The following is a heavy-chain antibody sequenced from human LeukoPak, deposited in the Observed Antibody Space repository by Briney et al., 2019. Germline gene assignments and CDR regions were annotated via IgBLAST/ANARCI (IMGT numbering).Heavy chain of an antibody. Sequence: RGSLRLSCVASGFTFSSYWMSWVRQAPGKGLEWVANIKQDGSEKYYVDSVKGRFTISTDNAKNSLYLQMNSLRAEDTAVYYCARDGSGWTEGGDYWGPGTLVTVSS. J-gene: IGHJ4*02. CDR1: GFTFSSYW. D-gene: IGHD6-19*01. CDR3: ARDGSGWTEGGDY. V-gene: IGHV3-7*01. CDR2: IKQDGSEK.